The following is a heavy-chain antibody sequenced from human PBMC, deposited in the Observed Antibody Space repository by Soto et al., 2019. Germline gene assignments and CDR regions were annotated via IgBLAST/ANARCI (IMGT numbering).Heavy chain of an antibody. Sequence: GGSLRLSCAASGFTFSSYGMHWVRQAPGKGLEWVAAIRYDGSDKYYTDLVKGRFTISRDNSLYTLYLQMNSLRAEDTAVYYCARGSRTTMIEVVSWGQGTLVTVSS. CDR3: ARGSRTTMIEVVS. V-gene: IGHV3-33*01. J-gene: IGHJ4*02. CDR2: IRYDGSDK. CDR1: GFTFSSYG. D-gene: IGHD3-22*01.